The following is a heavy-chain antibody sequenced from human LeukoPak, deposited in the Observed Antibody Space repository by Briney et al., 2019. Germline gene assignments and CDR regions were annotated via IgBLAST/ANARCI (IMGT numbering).Heavy chain of an antibody. CDR3: AKEEYYDSSGYYYVPLDAFDI. CDR2: ISGSGGST. Sequence: GGSLRLSCAASGFTFSSYAMSWLRQAPEKGLEWVSAISGSGGSTYYADSVKGRFTISRDNSKNTLYLQMNSLRAEDTAVYYCAKEEYYDSSGYYYVPLDAFDIWGQGTMVTVSS. CDR1: GFTFSSYA. V-gene: IGHV3-23*01. J-gene: IGHJ3*02. D-gene: IGHD3-22*01.